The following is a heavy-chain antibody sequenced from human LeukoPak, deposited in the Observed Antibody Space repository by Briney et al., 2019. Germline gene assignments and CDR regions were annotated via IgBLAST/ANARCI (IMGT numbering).Heavy chain of an antibody. J-gene: IGHJ6*02. CDR3: ARATSCDTSYYYYGMDV. V-gene: IGHV2-70*11. D-gene: IGHD2-2*01. CDR1: GGSFSGYY. Sequence: TLSLTCAVYGGSFSGYYWSWIRQPPGKALEWLARIDWDDDKYYSTSLKTRLTISKDTSKNQVVLTMTNMDPVDTATYYCARATSCDTSYYYYGMDVWGQGTTVTVSS. CDR2: IDWDDDK.